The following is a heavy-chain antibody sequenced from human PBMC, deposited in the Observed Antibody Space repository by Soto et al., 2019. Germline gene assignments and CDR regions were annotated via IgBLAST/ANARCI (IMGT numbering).Heavy chain of an antibody. CDR1: GNTFPNYG. Sequence: QAQLVQSGAEVKKPGASVKVSCKASGNTFPNYGISWVRQAPGQGLEWMGWISTDNGNTKYAQKFQGRVSITTDTSTSTAYMELRSLRSDDTAVYYCARDGLGYCSSSSCYDFDSWGQGTLVTVSS. V-gene: IGHV1-18*01. CDR3: ARDGLGYCSSSSCYDFDS. D-gene: IGHD2-2*01. CDR2: ISTDNGNT. J-gene: IGHJ4*02.